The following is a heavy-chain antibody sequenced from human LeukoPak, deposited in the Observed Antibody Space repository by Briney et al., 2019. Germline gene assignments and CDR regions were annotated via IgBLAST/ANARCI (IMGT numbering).Heavy chain of an antibody. J-gene: IGHJ4*02. D-gene: IGHD2-2*01. V-gene: IGHV3-74*01. CDR2: INSDASDT. Sequence: GGSLRLSCAACGFTFSGHCMHWVLQAPGKGLLWISCINSDASDTNYADFVKGRFTISRDNAKNTVYLQINSLRDEDTAVYYCARICSSTDCLIPDWGQGTLVTVSS. CDR3: ARICSSTDCLIPD. CDR1: GFTFSGHC.